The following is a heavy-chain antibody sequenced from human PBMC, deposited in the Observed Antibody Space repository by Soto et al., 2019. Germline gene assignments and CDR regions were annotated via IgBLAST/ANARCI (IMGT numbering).Heavy chain of an antibody. V-gene: IGHV3-30*18. J-gene: IGHJ4*02. CDR3: AKGGHYYDSSLFDY. CDR2: ISYDGSNK. Sequence: PVGSLRLSCAASGFTFSSYGMHWVRQAPGKGLEWVAVISYDGSNKYYADSVKGRFTISRDNSKNTLYLQMNSLRAEDTAVYYCAKGGHYYDSSLFDYWGQGTLVTVSS. D-gene: IGHD3-22*01. CDR1: GFTFSSYG.